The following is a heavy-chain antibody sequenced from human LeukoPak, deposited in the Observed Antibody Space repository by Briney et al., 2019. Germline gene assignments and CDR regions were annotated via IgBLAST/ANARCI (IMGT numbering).Heavy chain of an antibody. D-gene: IGHD1-26*01. J-gene: IGHJ4*02. CDR3: ARGQWGLDY. Sequence: GGSLRLSCAAAGFTFSDHYMTWIRQAPGKALEWVSYISPDGTTSYYADSLKGRFTVSRDSAKNSLYLQMNSLSAEDTAVYFCARGQWGLDYWGQGALVTVSS. V-gene: IGHV3-11*01. CDR1: GFTFSDHY. CDR2: ISPDGTTS.